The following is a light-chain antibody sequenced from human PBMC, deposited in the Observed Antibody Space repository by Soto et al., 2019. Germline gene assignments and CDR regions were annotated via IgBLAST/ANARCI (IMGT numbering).Light chain of an antibody. CDR3: QHYNSYSEA. Sequence: EIVMTQSPATLSVSPGERATLSCRASQSVNNYLAWYQQKPGQAPRLLIYDASSRATGIPDRFSGGGSGTEFTLTISSLQPDDFATYYCQHYNSYSEAFGQGTKVDIK. V-gene: IGKV3D-15*01. CDR1: QSVNNY. J-gene: IGKJ1*01. CDR2: DAS.